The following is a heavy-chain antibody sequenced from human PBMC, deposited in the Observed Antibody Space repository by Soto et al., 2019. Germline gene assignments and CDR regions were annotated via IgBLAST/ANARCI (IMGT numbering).Heavy chain of an antibody. CDR3: AASCVGCGGFNYDGMDV. Sequence: PSETLSLTCAINGGPFRGYYWSWIRQPPGKGLEWIGEINHSGSTNYNPSLKSRVTISVDTSKNQFSLKLSSVTAADTAVYYCAASCVGCGGFNYDGMDVWGYGNTVT. V-gene: IGHV4-34*01. J-gene: IGHJ6*02. D-gene: IGHD2-21*01. CDR2: INHSGST. CDR1: GGPFRGYY.